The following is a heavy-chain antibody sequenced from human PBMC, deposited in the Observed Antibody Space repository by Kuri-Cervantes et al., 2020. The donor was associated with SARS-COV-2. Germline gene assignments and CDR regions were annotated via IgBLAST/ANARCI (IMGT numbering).Heavy chain of an antibody. CDR2: VKTDGSET. D-gene: IGHD3-22*01. CDR1: RFLLSNKW. J-gene: IGHJ5*02. CDR3: ARDKFGTYDHDGGGYYTSSDHWFDH. Sequence: RGSLRLSWAASRFLLSNKWTSWVRQPNGKGLEWVAKVKTDGSETYYADSVKGRFIASRDNVKKSLDLQMSSLRLEDTAIYYCARDKFGTYDHDGGGYYTSSDHWFDHWGQGTRVTVSS. V-gene: IGHV3-7*05.